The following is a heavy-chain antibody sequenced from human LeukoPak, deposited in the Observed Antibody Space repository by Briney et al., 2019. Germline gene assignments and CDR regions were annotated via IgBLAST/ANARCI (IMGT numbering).Heavy chain of an antibody. V-gene: IGHV3-23*01. D-gene: IGHD3/OR15-3a*01. J-gene: IGHJ4*02. CDR3: AKGWRVAGDIKDWFAL. CDR2: ITAFGENT. Sequence: GGSLRLSREASGFMFSSYAMNWVRQTPEGGLEWVSAITAFGENTYYADSVKGGFTISRDNSRSTLALQMNSLRYEDTAVYYCAKGWRVAGDIKDWFALWGEGTVVSVSS. CDR1: GFMFSSYA.